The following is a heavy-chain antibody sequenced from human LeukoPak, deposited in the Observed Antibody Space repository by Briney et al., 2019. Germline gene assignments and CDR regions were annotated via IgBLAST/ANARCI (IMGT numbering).Heavy chain of an antibody. V-gene: IGHV4-59*01. CDR2: IYYSGST. J-gene: IGHJ4*02. Sequence: PSETLSLTCTVSGGSISSYHWSWIRQPPGKGLEWIGFIYYSGSTNYNPSLKSRVIISVDTSKNQISLKLSSVTAADTAVYYCARGLAYCGGDCYYPIFDYWGQGTLVTVSS. CDR1: GGSISSYH. CDR3: ARGLAYCGGDCYYPIFDY. D-gene: IGHD2-21*02.